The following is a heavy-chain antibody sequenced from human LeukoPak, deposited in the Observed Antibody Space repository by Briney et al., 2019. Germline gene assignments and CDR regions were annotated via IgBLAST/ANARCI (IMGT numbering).Heavy chain of an antibody. Sequence: ASVKVSCKAADYTFTDYGISWVRQAPGQGLEWMGWINPYNGNTNYAQNLQGRVTITRNTSISTVYMELSSLRSEDTAMYYCARGIDSTGGWGQGTLVTVSS. D-gene: IGHD2-15*01. J-gene: IGHJ4*02. V-gene: IGHV1-8*01. CDR3: ARGIDSTGG. CDR2: INPYNGNT. CDR1: DYTFTDYG.